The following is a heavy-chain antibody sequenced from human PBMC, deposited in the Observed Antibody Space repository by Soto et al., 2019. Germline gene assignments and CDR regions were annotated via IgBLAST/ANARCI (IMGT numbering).Heavy chain of an antibody. D-gene: IGHD2-15*01. J-gene: IGHJ6*02. Sequence: SDTLSLTGTVSGDSVRIYYWSWIRQSAGRGLDWFGRIYISGSTDYNPSLKGRGSMSVDRSQNHFSLRQTAVAGAHTAVYYCVRVCRGGSCCSDYGMDVWGQGTTVTVSS. CDR2: IYISGST. CDR1: GDSVRIYY. CDR3: VRVCRGGSCCSDYGMDV. V-gene: IGHV4-4*07.